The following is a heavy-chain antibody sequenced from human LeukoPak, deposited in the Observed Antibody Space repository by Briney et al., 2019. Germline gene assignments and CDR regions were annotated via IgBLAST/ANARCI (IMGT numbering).Heavy chain of an antibody. CDR3: PREPVMVQHFDF. CDR2: IIPICGTT. D-gene: IGHD5-18*01. V-gene: IGHV1-69*13. CDR1: GGTFISYA. J-gene: IGHJ4*02. Sequence: SVKVSCKASGGTFISYAINWVRQAPGQGLEWMGHIIPICGTTNYAQKFQGRVTITADESTSTAYMELSRLTYDDTAVCYCPREPVMVQHFDFWGQRTLVTVSS.